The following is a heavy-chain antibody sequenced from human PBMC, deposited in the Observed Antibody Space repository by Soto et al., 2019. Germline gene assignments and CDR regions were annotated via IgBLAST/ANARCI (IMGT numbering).Heavy chain of an antibody. Sequence: PSETLSLTCTVSGGSISSGGYYWSWIRQYPGRGLEWIGYIYYSGSTYYNPSLKSRVTISVDTSKNQFSLKLSSVTAADTAVYYCARWPQLEPRFDPWGQGTLVTVSS. D-gene: IGHD1-1*01. CDR2: IYYSGST. V-gene: IGHV4-31*03. J-gene: IGHJ5*02. CDR1: GGSISSGGYY. CDR3: ARWPQLEPRFDP.